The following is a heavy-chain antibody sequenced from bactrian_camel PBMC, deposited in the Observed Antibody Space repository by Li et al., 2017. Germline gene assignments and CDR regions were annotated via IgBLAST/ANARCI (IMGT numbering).Heavy chain of an antibody. J-gene: IGHJ4*01. D-gene: IGHD5*01. CDR2: IYSEGGTDST. V-gene: IGHV3S1*01. Sequence: HVQLVESGGESVQAGASLRVSCTASGHTFRSACISWFRRVPGREREPVAAIYSEGGTDSTKYADTVKGRFTISIDNAKSTLYLQMNNLRADDTAMYYCAIGLFADFGLGRGTQVTVS. CDR1: GHTFRSAC.